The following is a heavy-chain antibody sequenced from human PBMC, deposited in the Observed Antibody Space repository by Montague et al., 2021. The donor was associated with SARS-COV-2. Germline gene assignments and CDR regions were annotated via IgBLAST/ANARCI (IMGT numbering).Heavy chain of an antibody. CDR2: ADSTGST. CDR1: GASVSTFY. V-gene: IGHV4-4*08. CDR3: AGTRGYGYIYHPLDF. J-gene: IGHJ4*03. Sequence: SETLSLTCSVSGASVSTFYWNWIRQPPGKGLEWVGYADSTGSTSXXPSLNSRVTISLDTSSNQFSLRLSSVTAADTAIYYCAGTRGYGYIYHPLDFWGQGTLVTVSS. D-gene: IGHD5-24*01.